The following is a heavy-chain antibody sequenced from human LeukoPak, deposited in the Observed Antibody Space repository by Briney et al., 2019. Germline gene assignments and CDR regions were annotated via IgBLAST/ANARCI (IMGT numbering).Heavy chain of an antibody. J-gene: IGHJ4*02. V-gene: IGHV4-34*01. Sequence: SETLSLTCTVYGGSFSHSYWNWIRQPPGKGLEWIGEIHPSGTTTYNPSLESRVSISVDTPNNQFSLTVTSVTAADTAIYYCARGVDSAKVGYWGRGTLVTVSS. CDR1: GGSFSHSY. CDR2: IHPSGTT. D-gene: IGHD3-3*01. CDR3: ARGVDSAKVGY.